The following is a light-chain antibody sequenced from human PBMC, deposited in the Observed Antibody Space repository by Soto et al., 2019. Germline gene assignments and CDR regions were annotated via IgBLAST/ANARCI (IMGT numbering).Light chain of an antibody. V-gene: IGKV3-20*01. CDR3: QQYGSSQIT. Sequence: EIVLTQSPGTLSLSPGERATLSCRASQSGSSSYLAWYQQKPGQAPRLLIYGASSRATGIPDRFSGSGSGTDFTLTISRLEPEDFAVYYCQQYGSSQITFGQGTRLEMK. CDR2: GAS. J-gene: IGKJ5*01. CDR1: QSGSSSY.